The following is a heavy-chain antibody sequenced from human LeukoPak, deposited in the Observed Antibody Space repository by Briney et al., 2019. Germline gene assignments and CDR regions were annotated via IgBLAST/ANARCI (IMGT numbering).Heavy chain of an antibody. CDR1: GFTFSSYS. CDR2: ISSSSSYI. Sequence: SGGSLRLSCAASGFTFSSYSMNWVRQAPGKGLEWVSSISSSSSYIYYADSVKGRFTISRDNAKNSLYLQMNSLRAEDTAVYYCARDKYYYGSGGSPFDYWGQGTLVTVSS. D-gene: IGHD3-10*01. CDR3: ARDKYYYGSGGSPFDY. J-gene: IGHJ4*02. V-gene: IGHV3-21*01.